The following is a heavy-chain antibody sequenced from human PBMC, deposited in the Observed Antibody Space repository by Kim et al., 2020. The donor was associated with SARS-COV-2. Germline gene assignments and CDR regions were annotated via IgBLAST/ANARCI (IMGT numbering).Heavy chain of an antibody. J-gene: IGHJ4*02. V-gene: IGHV3-7*04. CDR2: K. CDR3: ARLGSSSWNFDY. D-gene: IGHD6-13*01. Sequence: KYYVDSVKCRFTSSRDNAKNSLYLQMNSLRAEDTAVYYCARLGSSSWNFDYWGQGTLVTVSS.